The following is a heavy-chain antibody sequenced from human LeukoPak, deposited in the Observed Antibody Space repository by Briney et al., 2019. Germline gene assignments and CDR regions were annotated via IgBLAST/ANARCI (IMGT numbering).Heavy chain of an antibody. CDR2: INPNSGGT. V-gene: IGHV1-2*02. D-gene: IGHD1-26*01. Sequence: ASVNVSCKASGYTFTGYYMHWVRQAPGQGLEWMGWINPNSGGTNYAQKFQGRVTMTRDTSISTAYMELSRLRSDDTAVYYCARARSKSSHFDYWGQGTLVTVSS. CDR1: GYTFTGYY. J-gene: IGHJ4*02. CDR3: ARARSKSSHFDY.